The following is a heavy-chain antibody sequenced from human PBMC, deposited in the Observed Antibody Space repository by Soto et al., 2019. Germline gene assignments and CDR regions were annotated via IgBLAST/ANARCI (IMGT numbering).Heavy chain of an antibody. CDR3: AGSSGWYRAFDI. CDR2: ISGSGGSA. CDR1: GFTFSTYA. D-gene: IGHD6-19*01. J-gene: IGHJ3*02. V-gene: IGHV3-23*01. Sequence: EVQLLESGGGLVQPGGSLRLSCAASGFTFSTYAMSWVRQAPGKGLEWVSGISGSGGSAYYADSVKGRFTIPRDNSKNPLYRHMNSLRAEHTAVYYWAGSSGWYRAFDIWGQGTMVTVSS.